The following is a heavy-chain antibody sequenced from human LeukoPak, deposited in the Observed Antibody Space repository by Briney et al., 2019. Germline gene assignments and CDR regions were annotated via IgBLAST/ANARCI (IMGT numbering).Heavy chain of an antibody. CDR2: MNPNSGNT. D-gene: IGHD3-10*01. CDR1: GYTFTSYD. CDR3: AREVRGVIILGRWFDP. V-gene: IGHV1-8*01. J-gene: IGHJ5*02. Sequence: ASVKVSCKASGYTFTSYDINWVRQATGQGLEWMGWMNPNSGNTDYAQKFQGRVTMTRNTSISTAYMELSSLRSEGTAVYYCAREVRGVIILGRWFDPWGQGTLVTVSS.